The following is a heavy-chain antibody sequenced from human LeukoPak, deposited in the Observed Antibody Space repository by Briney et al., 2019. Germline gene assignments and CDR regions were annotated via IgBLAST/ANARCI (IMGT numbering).Heavy chain of an antibody. CDR2: IIPIFGTA. D-gene: IGHD3-22*01. CDR1: GGTFSSYA. J-gene: IGHJ4*02. V-gene: IGHV1-69*13. CDR3: ARGGAYYYDSSGYLPFDY. Sequence: SVKVSRKASGGTFSSYAISWVRQAPGQGLEWMGGIIPIFGTANYAQKFQGRVTITADESTSTAYMELSSLRSEDTAVYYCARGGAYYYDSSGYLPFDYWGQGTLVTVSS.